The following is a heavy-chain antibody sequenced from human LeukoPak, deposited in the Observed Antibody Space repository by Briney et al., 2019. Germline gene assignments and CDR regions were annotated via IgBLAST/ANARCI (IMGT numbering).Heavy chain of an antibody. D-gene: IGHD3-22*01. V-gene: IGHV3-23*01. CDR3: AKADFPYDSSGYYFDY. CDR2: ISGSGGST. CDR1: GFTFSSYA. Sequence: GGSLRLSCAASGFTFSSYAMSWVRQAPGKGLEWVSAISGSGGSTYYADSVKGRFTISRDNSKNTLYLQMNSLRAEDTAVYYCAKADFPYDSSGYYFDYWGQGTLVTVSS. J-gene: IGHJ4*02.